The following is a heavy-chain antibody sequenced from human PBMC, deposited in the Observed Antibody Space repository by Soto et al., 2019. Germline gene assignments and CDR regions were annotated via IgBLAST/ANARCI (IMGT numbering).Heavy chain of an antibody. J-gene: IGHJ4*02. D-gene: IGHD5-18*01. CDR2: ISWNSGSI. CDR3: AKGDTAMGTDY. Sequence: DVQLVESGGGLVQPGRSLRLSCAASGFTFDDYAMHWVRQAPGKGLEWVSGISWNSGSIGYADSVKGRFTISRDNAKNSLYLQMNSLRAEDTALYYCAKGDTAMGTDYWGQGTLVTVSS. V-gene: IGHV3-9*01. CDR1: GFTFDDYA.